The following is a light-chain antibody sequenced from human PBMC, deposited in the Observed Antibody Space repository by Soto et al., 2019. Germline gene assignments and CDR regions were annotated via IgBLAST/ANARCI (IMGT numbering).Light chain of an antibody. CDR2: AAS. Sequence: DIQMTQSPSSLSASVGDRVTITCRASQSISSYLNWYQQKPGKAPKLLIYAASSLQSGVPSRFSGSGSGTDFTLTISSLQPEDFATYYCQQSYSTPFTFGGGTKVDSK. CDR1: QSISSY. V-gene: IGKV1-39*01. J-gene: IGKJ4*01. CDR3: QQSYSTPFT.